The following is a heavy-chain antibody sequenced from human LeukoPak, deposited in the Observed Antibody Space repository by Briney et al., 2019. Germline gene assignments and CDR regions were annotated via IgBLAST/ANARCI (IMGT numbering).Heavy chain of an antibody. J-gene: IGHJ6*02. CDR3: ARDTDYYDSSGYRVYYYYGMDV. V-gene: IGHV1-18*01. CDR1: GYIFGHNG. CDR2: ISAYNGDT. Sequence: ASVKVSCKNSGYIFGHNGIGWVRQAPGRGPEWMGWISAYNGDTNYAQSFQGRVTLTRDTSTSTVYMELRSLRSDDTAVYYCARDTDYYDSSGYRVYYYYGMDVWGQGTTVTVSS. D-gene: IGHD3-22*01.